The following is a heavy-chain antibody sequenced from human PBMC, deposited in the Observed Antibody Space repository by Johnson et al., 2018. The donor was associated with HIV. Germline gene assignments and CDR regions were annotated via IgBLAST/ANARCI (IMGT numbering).Heavy chain of an antibody. Sequence: VLLVESGGGLVQPGGSLRLSCAASGFTVSSNYMSWVRQAPGKGLEWVSVIYSGGSTYYADSVKGRFTISRDNYKNTLYLQMNSLRAEDTAVYYCARDFNVVIPIGAFDVWGQGTTVTV. V-gene: IGHV3-66*02. J-gene: IGHJ3*01. CDR3: ARDFNVVIPIGAFDV. CDR1: GFTVSSNY. CDR2: IYSGGST. D-gene: IGHD3-16*01.